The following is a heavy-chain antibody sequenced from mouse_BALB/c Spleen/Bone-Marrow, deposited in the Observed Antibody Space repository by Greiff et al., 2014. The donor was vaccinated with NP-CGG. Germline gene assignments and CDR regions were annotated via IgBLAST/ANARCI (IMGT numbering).Heavy chain of an antibody. CDR1: GDSITSGY. CDR2: ISYSSST. D-gene: IGHD3-1*01. Sequence: EVKLQEPGPSLVKPSQTLSLTCSVTGDSITSGYWNWIRKFPGNKLEYMGFISYSSSTYYNPSLKSRISITRDTSKNLYYLQLYSVTTEDSATYYCARSGSSGYHYYAMDYWGQGTSVTVSS. V-gene: IGHV3-8*02. J-gene: IGHJ4*01. CDR3: ARSGSSGYHYYAMDY.